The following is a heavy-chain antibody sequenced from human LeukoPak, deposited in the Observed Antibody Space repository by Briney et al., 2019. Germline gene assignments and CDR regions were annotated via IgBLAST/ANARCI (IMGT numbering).Heavy chain of an antibody. D-gene: IGHD3-22*01. CDR1: GYTFTSYY. CDR2: INPSGGST. J-gene: IGHJ4*02. V-gene: IGHV1-46*01. CDR3: ARDWSADYYDSSGYYYAFDY. Sequence: ASVKVSCKASGYTFTSYYMHWVRQAPGQGLEWRGIINPSGGSTSYAQKFQGRVTMTRDTPTSTVYMELSSLRSEDTAVYYCARDWSADYYDSSGYYYAFDYWGQGTLVTVSS.